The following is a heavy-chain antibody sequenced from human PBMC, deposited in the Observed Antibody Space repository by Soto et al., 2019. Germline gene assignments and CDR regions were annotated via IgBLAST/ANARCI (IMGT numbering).Heavy chain of an antibody. D-gene: IGHD2-2*01. Sequence: XXTLSLTCTVSGVSIIPYYLTWIRQPPGKGLEWLQPXYYAAXPSYHHYLKSXXTISLETXXTQFYLSLSSVTAADTAVYYCARLGKYYQSLDPWGPGTLATVSS. J-gene: IGHJ5*02. CDR1: GVSIIPYY. CDR3: ARLGKYYQSLDP. V-gene: IGHV4-59*08. CDR2: XYYAAXP.